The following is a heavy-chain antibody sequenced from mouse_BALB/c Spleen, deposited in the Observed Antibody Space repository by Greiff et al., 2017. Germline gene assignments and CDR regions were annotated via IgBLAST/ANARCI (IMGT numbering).Heavy chain of an antibody. CDR2: IWAGGST. D-gene: IGHD1-1*01. CDR3: ARDRYYGSSYVHYYAMDY. V-gene: IGHV2-9*02. CDR1: GFSLTSYG. J-gene: IGHJ4*01. Sequence: VKLVESGPGLVAPSQSLSITCTVSGFSLTSYGVHWVRQPPGKGLEWLGVIWAGGSTNYNSALMSRLSISKDNSKSQVFLKMNSLQTDDTARYYCARDRYYGSSYVHYYAMDYWGQGTSVTVSS.